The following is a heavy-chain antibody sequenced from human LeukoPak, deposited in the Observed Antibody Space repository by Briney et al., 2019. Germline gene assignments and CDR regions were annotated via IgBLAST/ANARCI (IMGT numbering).Heavy chain of an antibody. CDR3: ARTNQISETPFDI. D-gene: IGHD1-14*01. V-gene: IGHV4-59*01. CDR1: SGSINNYY. Sequence: SETLSLTCTVSSGSINNYYWSWIRQPPGKGLEWIGYILSSGSTNYNPSVKSRVTISVDTSKNQFSLKLSSVTAADTAVYYCARTNQISETPFDIWGQGTMVIVSS. J-gene: IGHJ3*02. CDR2: ILSSGST.